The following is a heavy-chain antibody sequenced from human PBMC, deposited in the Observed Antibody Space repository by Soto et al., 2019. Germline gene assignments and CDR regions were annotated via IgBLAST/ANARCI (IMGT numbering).Heavy chain of an antibody. CDR3: ARQGGGRSGHYYVGGMDV. J-gene: IGHJ6*02. Sequence: SETLSLTCTVSGGSISSSNYYWGWIRQPPGKGLEWIGSIYYGGTTYYNPSLKSRVTISVDTSKNQLSLNLNSVTAADTAVYYCARQGGGRSGHYYVGGMDVWGQGTTVTVSS. V-gene: IGHV4-39*01. CDR1: GGSISSSNYY. CDR2: IYYGGTT. D-gene: IGHD3-22*01.